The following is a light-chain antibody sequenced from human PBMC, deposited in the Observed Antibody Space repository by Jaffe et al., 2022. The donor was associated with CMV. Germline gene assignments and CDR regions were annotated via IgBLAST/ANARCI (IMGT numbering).Light chain of an antibody. Sequence: QSALTQPASVSGSPGQSITISCTGTSSDVGNYNLVSWYQQHPGKAPNLMIYEVNKRPSGVPDRFSGSKSGNTASLTISGLQTEDEADYYCCSYIGGSSSSYVFGTGTKVVVL. CDR1: SSDVGNYNL. V-gene: IGLV2-23*02. CDR2: EVN. CDR3: CSYIGGSSSSYV. J-gene: IGLJ1*01.